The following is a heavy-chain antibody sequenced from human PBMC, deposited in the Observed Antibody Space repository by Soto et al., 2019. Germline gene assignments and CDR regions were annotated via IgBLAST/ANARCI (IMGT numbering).Heavy chain of an antibody. D-gene: IGHD2-2*01. V-gene: IGHV3-15*07. CDR3: TTDGYSDIVVVPVANYGMDV. CDR1: GFTFSNAW. CDR2: IKSKTDGGTT. J-gene: IGHJ6*02. Sequence: GGSLRLSCAASGFTFSNAWMNWVRQAPGKGLEWVGRIKSKTDGGTTDYAAPVKGRFTISRDDSKNTLYLQMNSLKTEDTAVYYCTTDGYSDIVVVPVANYGMDVWGQGTTVTVSS.